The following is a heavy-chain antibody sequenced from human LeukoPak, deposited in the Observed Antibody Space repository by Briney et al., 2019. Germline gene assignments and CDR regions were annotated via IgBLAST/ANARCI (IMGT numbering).Heavy chain of an antibody. CDR3: ARVPPDCYDSSGYFGIDY. J-gene: IGHJ4*02. D-gene: IGHD3-22*01. V-gene: IGHV4-38-2*02. CDR1: AYSISSGYY. CDR2: IYDGGST. Sequence: SETLSLTCTVSAYSISSGYYWGWIRRPPGKGLGWIESIYDGGSTYYNPSHKSRVTISVDKSKNQFFLKLSSVPAADTAVYYCARVPPDCYDSSGYFGIDYWGQGTLVTVSS.